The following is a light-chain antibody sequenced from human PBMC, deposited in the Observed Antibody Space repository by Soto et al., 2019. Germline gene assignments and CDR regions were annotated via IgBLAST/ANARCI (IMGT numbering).Light chain of an antibody. CDR3: SSFAGNNNLV. J-gene: IGLJ2*01. CDR1: SSDVGGYNY. Sequence: QSALTQPPSASGSPGQSVTISCTGTSSDVGGYNYVSWYQQHPGKAPKLMISEVSKRPSGVPDRFSGSKSGNTASLTLSGXXXXXXXXXXCSSFAGNNNLVFGGGTKLTVL. CDR2: EVS. V-gene: IGLV2-8*01.